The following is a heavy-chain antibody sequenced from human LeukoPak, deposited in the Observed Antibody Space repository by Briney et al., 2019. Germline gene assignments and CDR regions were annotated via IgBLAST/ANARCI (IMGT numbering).Heavy chain of an antibody. CDR2: ISAYNGNT. Sequence: ASVKVSCKASGYTFTSYGISWVRQAPGQGLEWMGWISAYNGNTNYAQKFQGRVTMTTDTSTSTAYMELRSLRSDDTAVYYCARVYYDFWSGYPGFDYWGQGTLVTVSS. CDR3: ARVYYDFWSGYPGFDY. CDR1: GYTFTSYG. J-gene: IGHJ4*02. V-gene: IGHV1-18*01. D-gene: IGHD3-3*01.